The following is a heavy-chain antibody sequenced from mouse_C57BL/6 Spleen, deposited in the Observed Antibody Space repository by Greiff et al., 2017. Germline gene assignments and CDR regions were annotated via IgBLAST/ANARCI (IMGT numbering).Heavy chain of an antibody. Sequence: QVQLQQSGAELVKPGASVKISCKASGYAFSSYWMNWVKQRPGKGLEWIGQIYPGDGDTNYNGKFKGKATLTAYKSSSTAYIQLCSLSSEDSAVYFCARGALLFSYAMDYWGQGTSVTVSS. CDR2: IYPGDGDT. V-gene: IGHV1-80*01. D-gene: IGHD2-10*01. CDR3: ARGALLFSYAMDY. J-gene: IGHJ4*01. CDR1: GYAFSSYW.